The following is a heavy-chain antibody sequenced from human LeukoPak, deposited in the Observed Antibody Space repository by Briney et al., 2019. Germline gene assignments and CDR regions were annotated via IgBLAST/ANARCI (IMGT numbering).Heavy chain of an antibody. V-gene: IGHV1-46*01. CDR3: ARDHNRMYSSSWYKEFDY. J-gene: IGHJ4*02. CDR2: INPSVGST. CDR1: GYTFTSYY. D-gene: IGHD6-13*01. Sequence: ASVKVSCKASGYTFTSYYMDWVRQAPGQGLEWMGIINPSVGSTSYAQKFQGRVTMTTDTSTSTAYMELRSLRSDDTAVYYCARDHNRMYSSSWYKEFDYWGQGTLVTVSS.